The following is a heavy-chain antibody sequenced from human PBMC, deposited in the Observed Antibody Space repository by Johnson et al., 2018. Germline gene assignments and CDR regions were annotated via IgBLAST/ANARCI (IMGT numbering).Heavy chain of an antibody. V-gene: IGHV3-23*04. CDR1: GFTFSSYA. CDR2: ISGSGGST. D-gene: IGHD6-13*01. CDR3: ARDSCAYSSSCQKVAFDV. J-gene: IGHJ3*01. Sequence: QLVQSGGGLVQPGGSLRLSCAASGFTFSSYAMSWVRQAPGKGLEWVSAISGSGGSTYYADSVKGRFTISRDNSKNTLYLQMNSLRADDTAVYYCARDSCAYSSSCQKVAFDVWGQGTMVTVS.